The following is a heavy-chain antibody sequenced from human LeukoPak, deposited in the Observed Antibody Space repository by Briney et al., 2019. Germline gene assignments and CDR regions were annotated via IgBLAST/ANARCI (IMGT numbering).Heavy chain of an antibody. V-gene: IGHV3-11*05. J-gene: IGHJ4*02. D-gene: IGHD3-10*01. CDR2: ISGSSIYT. CDR3: VRDIICYYFDY. Sequence: GGSLRLSCAASGFTFSDYHMTWIRQAPGKGLEWVSYISGSSIYTRYADSVKGRFTISRDNAKNSLYLQMNSLRDEDTALYYCVRDIICYYFDYWGQGTLVAVSS. CDR1: GFTFSDYH.